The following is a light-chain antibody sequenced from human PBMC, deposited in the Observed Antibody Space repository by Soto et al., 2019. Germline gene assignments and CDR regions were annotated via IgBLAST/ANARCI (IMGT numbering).Light chain of an antibody. CDR2: EAS. CDR1: TIDVGSYSL. CDR3: YSYGGSYYV. Sequence: ALTQPASVSGSPGQSITISCTGTTIDVGSYSLVSWYQHHPGKATQLMIYEASKRPSGVSNRFSGSKSGNTASLTISGLQAEDEADYYCYSYGGSYYVFGTGTKVTVL. J-gene: IGLJ1*01. V-gene: IGLV2-23*01.